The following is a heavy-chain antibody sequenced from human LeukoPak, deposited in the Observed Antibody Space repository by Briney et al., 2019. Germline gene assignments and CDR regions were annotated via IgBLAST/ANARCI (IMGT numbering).Heavy chain of an antibody. D-gene: IGHD6-13*01. Sequence: PGGSLRLSCAASGFSFSLYAMSWVRQAPGKGLDLVSTITGSGGSTYYADSVRGRFTISRDNSKNTLYLQMISLRAEDTAVYYCAKGGGSSWYYFDYWGQGTLVTVSS. V-gene: IGHV3-23*01. CDR1: GFSFSLYA. CDR2: ITGSGGST. CDR3: AKGGGSSWYYFDY. J-gene: IGHJ4*02.